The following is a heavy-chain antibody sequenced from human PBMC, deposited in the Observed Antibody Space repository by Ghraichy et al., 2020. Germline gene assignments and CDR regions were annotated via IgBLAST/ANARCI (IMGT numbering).Heavy chain of an antibody. CDR3: AREVDTANWFDP. D-gene: IGHD5-18*01. CDR1: GGSISSYY. CDR2: IYYSGST. V-gene: IGHV4-59*01. J-gene: IGHJ5*02. Sequence: TLSLTCTVSGGSISSYYWSWIRQPPGKGLEWIGYIYYSGSTNYNPSLKSRVTISVDTSKNQFSLKLSSVTAADTAVYYCAREVDTANWFDPWGQGTLVTVSS.